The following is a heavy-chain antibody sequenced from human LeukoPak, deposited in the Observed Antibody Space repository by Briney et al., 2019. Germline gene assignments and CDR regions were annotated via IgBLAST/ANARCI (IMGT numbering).Heavy chain of an antibody. D-gene: IGHD3-22*01. CDR2: IYYSGST. J-gene: IGHJ3*02. CDR3: ARDAVEYYYDSSGYSEGAFDI. CDR1: AGSISSYY. V-gene: IGHV4-59*01. Sequence: KPSETLSLTCTVSAGSISSYYWSWIRQPPRKGLEWIGYIYYSGSTNYNPSLKSRVTISVDTSKNQFSLKLSSVTAADTAVYYCARDAVEYYYDSSGYSEGAFDIWGQGTMVTVSS.